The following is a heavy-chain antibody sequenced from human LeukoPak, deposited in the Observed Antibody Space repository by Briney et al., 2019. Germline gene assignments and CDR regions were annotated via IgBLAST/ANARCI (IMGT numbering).Heavy chain of an antibody. J-gene: IGHJ4*02. CDR1: GFSFSVFS. D-gene: IGHD2-15*01. CDR2: ISDSSTTT. CDR3: ARDPSSYSPWGFDF. V-gene: IGHV3-48*01. Sequence: GGSLRLSCSASGFSFSVFSMNWVRQAPGKGLEWVAYISDSSTTTYYADSLKGRFTISRDNAKNSLYLQMNTLRVDDTAVYYCARDPSSYSPWGFDFWGQGTLVTVSS.